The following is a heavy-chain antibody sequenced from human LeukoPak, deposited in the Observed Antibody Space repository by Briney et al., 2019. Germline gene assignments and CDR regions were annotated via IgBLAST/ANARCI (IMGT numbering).Heavy chain of an antibody. CDR3: ARDGPDSSSSDFDY. D-gene: IGHD6-6*01. V-gene: IGHV3-7*01. CDR2: IKQDGSAK. CDR1: GFTFSRYW. J-gene: IGHJ4*02. Sequence: GSLRLSCAASGFTFSRYWMSWVRQAPGKGLEWVANIKQDGSAKYYVDSVKGRFTISRDNAKNSLYLQMNSLRAEDAAVYYCARDGPDSSSSDFDYWGQGTLVTVSS.